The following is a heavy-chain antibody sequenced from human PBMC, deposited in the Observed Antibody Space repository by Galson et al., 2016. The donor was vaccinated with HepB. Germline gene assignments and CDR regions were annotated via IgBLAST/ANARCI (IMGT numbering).Heavy chain of an antibody. Sequence: GYSFTNYWITWVRQMPGKGLEWMGTIDPSDSYTNYSPSFQGHVTISADKSISTAYLQWSSLKASDTAMYYCARRSGVAATDYYYYYMDVWGKGTTVTVSS. CDR1: GYSFTNYW. CDR3: ARRSGVAATDYYYYYMDV. D-gene: IGHD2-15*01. CDR2: IDPSDSYT. V-gene: IGHV5-10-1*01. J-gene: IGHJ6*03.